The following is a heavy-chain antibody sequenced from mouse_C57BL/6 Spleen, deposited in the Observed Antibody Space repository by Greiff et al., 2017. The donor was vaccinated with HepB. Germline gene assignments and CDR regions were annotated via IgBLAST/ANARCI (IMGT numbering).Heavy chain of an antibody. J-gene: IGHJ4*01. D-gene: IGHD2-10*01. CDR3: ASPLLQRNYAMDY. CDR1: GYTFTGYW. V-gene: IGHV1-9*01. CDR2: ILPGSGRT. Sequence: VQLVESGAELMKPGASVKLSCKATGYTFTGYWIEWVKQRPGHGLEWIGEILPGSGRTNYNEKFKGKATFTADTSSNTAYMQLSSLTTEDSAIYYCASPLLQRNYAMDYWGQGTSVTVSS.